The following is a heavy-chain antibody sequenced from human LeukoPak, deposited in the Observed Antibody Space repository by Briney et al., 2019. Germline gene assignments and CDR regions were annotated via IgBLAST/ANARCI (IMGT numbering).Heavy chain of an antibody. V-gene: IGHV3-23*01. D-gene: IGHD2-2*01. Sequence: PGGSLRLSCAASGFTFSNYAMTWVRQAPGKGLEWVSGISGSGGIIHYEDSVKGRFTISRDNSKNTLYLQMNSLRAEDTAIYYCAKRDASDSSTYSPLFDYWGQGTLVTVSS. CDR2: ISGSGGII. CDR3: AKRDASDSSTYSPLFDY. J-gene: IGHJ4*02. CDR1: GFTFSNYA.